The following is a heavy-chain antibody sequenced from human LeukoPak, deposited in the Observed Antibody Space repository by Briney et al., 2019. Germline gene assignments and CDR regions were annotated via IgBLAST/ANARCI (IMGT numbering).Heavy chain of an antibody. CDR2: ISGSGGST. V-gene: IGHV3-23*01. J-gene: IGHJ4*02. CDR3: AKDRAIAAAGTRWAPSFDY. Sequence: PGGSLRHSCAASGFTFSSYAMSWVRQAPGKGLEWVSAISGSGGSTYYADSVKGRFTISRDNSKNTLYLQMNSLRAEDTAVYYCAKDRAIAAAGTRWAPSFDYWGQGTLVTVSS. D-gene: IGHD6-13*01. CDR1: GFTFSSYA.